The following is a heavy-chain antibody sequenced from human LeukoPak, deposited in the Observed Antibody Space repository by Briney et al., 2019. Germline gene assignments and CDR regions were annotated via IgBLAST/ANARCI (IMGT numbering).Heavy chain of an antibody. CDR1: GFTFSSYE. CDR3: ARNGIVGAGYYFDY. CDR2: ISSSGSTI. J-gene: IGHJ4*02. D-gene: IGHD1-26*01. Sequence: GGSLRLSCAASGFTFSSYEMNWVRQAPGKGLEWVSYISSSGSTIYYADSVRGRFTISRDNAKNSLYLQMNILRAEDTAVYYCARNGIVGAGYYFDYWGQGTLVTVSS. V-gene: IGHV3-48*03.